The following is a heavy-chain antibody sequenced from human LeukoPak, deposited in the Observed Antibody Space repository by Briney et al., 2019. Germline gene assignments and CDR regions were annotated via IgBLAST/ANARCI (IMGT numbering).Heavy chain of an antibody. CDR3: ARSPTYDFWSGSTD. D-gene: IGHD3-3*01. CDR2: ISYDGSNK. J-gene: IGHJ4*02. CDR1: GFTFSSYA. Sequence: RGSLRLSCAASGFTFSSYAMHWVRQAPGKGLEWVAVISYDGSNKYYADSVKGRFTISRDNSKNTLYLQMNSLRAEDTAVYYCARSPTYDFWSGSTDWGQGTLVTVSS. V-gene: IGHV3-30-3*01.